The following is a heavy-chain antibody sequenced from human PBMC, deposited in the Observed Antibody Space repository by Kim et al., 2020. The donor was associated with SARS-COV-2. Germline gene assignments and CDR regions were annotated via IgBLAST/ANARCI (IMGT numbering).Heavy chain of an antibody. J-gene: IGHJ3*02. CDR2: IYYSGST. V-gene: IGHV4-59*01. D-gene: IGHD1-1*01. Sequence: SETLSLTCTVSGGSISSYYWSWIRQPPGKGLELIGYIYYSGSTNYNPSLKSRVTISVDTSKNQFSLKLSSVTAADTTVYYCARAGIFSGAMRAFDIWGQG. CDR1: GGSISSYY. CDR3: ARAGIFSGAMRAFDI.